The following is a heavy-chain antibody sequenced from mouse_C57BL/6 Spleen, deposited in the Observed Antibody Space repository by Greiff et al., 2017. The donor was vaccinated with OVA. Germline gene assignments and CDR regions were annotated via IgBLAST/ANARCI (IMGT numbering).Heavy chain of an antibody. Sequence: QVQLKQPGAELVKPGASVKMSCKASGYTFTSYWITWVKQRPGQGLEWIGDIYPGSGSTNYNEKFKSKATLTVDTSSSTAYMQLSSLTSEDSAVYYCARSGYSNYLAWFAYWGQGTLVTVSA. CDR3: ARSGYSNYLAWFAY. J-gene: IGHJ3*01. V-gene: IGHV1-55*01. CDR1: GYTFTSYW. D-gene: IGHD2-5*01. CDR2: IYPGSGST.